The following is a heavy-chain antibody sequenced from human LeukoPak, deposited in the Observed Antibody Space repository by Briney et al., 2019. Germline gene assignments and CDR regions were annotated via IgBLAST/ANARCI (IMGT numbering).Heavy chain of an antibody. V-gene: IGHV3-53*01. D-gene: IGHD3-22*01. CDR3: ARDGFSSGYPYDAFDI. CDR2: IYSGGST. CDR1: GFTVSSNY. J-gene: IGHJ3*02. Sequence: GGSLRLSCAASGFTVSSNYMSWVRQAPGKGLEWVSVIYSGGSTYYAHSVKGRFTISRDNSKNTLYLQMNSLRAADTAVYYCARDGFSSGYPYDAFDIWGQGTMVTVSS.